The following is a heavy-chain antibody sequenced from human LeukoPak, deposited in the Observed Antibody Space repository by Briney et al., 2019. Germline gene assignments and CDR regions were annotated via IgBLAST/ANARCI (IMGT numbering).Heavy chain of an antibody. CDR3: AREGIPATGTRGVFDS. V-gene: IGHV3-53*01. J-gene: IGHJ4*02. Sequence: SGGSLRLSCAVSGFTVSSNYVSWVRQAPGKGLEWVSVIHSDGGTHHADSVKGRFTISRDNAKNTVYLEMNSLRAEDTAVYYCAREGIPATGTRGVFDSWGQGALVTVSS. D-gene: IGHD6-13*01. CDR1: GFTVSSNY. CDR2: IHSDGGT.